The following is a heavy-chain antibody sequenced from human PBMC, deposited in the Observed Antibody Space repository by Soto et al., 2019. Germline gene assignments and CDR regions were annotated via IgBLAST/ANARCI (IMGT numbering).Heavy chain of an antibody. CDR1: GGSIMSSYYN. J-gene: IGHJ1*01. Sequence: PSETLSLTCTVSGGSIMSSYYNWGWIRQPPGKWLEWIGSIYYTGNTYYNPSLKSRVTISVDTSQNQFPLSLSSVTAADTALYYCARDLGKLITPAQWGQGALVTVSS. CDR2: IYYTGNT. D-gene: IGHD7-27*01. V-gene: IGHV4-39*06. CDR3: ARDLGKLITPAQ.